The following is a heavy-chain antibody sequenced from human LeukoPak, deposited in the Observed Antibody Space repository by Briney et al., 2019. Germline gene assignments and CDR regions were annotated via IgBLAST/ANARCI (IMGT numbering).Heavy chain of an antibody. CDR1: GVSFNTDY. D-gene: IGHD4/OR15-4a*01. V-gene: IGHV4-59*01. CDR2: IYYSGCT. Sequence: SETLTLTCTVSGVSFNTDYWTWIRQFPGKGLEWIGYIYYSGCTTHNPSLESRVTVSVDTSKNQISLKPTSVTSADTAVYFCARNAGANAYWGQGALVTVSS. CDR3: ARNAGANAY. J-gene: IGHJ4*02.